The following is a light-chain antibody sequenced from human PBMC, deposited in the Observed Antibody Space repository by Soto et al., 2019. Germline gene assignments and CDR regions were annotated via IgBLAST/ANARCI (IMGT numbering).Light chain of an antibody. V-gene: IGLV2-23*01. CDR1: SSDVGSYNL. J-gene: IGLJ1*01. CDR2: EGS. CDR3: CSYAGRYV. Sequence: QSALTQPASVSGSPGQSITISCTGTSSDVGSYNLVSWYQQHPGKAPKLMIYEGSKRPSGVSNRFSGSKSGNTASLTISGLQAEDEADYYCCSYAGRYVFGTGTKVT.